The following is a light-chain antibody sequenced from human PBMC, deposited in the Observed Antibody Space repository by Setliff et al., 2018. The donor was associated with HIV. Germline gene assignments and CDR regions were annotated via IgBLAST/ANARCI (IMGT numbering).Light chain of an antibody. CDR3: TSYAGSNNLGV. Sequence: QSVLTQPPSASGSPGQSVTISSTGTSSDVGGYNYVSWYQQHPGKAPKLMIYEVSKRPSGVPDRFSGSKSGNTASLTVSGLQAEDEADYYCTSYAGSNNLGVFGTGTKVTV. V-gene: IGLV2-8*01. CDR1: SSDVGGYNY. J-gene: IGLJ1*01. CDR2: EVS.